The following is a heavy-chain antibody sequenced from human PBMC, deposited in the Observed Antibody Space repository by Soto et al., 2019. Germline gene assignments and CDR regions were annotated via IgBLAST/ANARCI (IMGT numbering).Heavy chain of an antibody. J-gene: IGHJ2*01. D-gene: IGHD4-17*01. V-gene: IGHV1-46*03. CDR1: GYTFTSYY. Sequence: ASVKVSCKASGYTFTSYYMHWVRQAPGQGLEWMGIINPSGGSTSYAQKFQGRVTMTRDTSTSTVYMELSSLRSEDTAVYYCARDLGSTYGDYYWYFDLWGRGTLVTVSS. CDR2: INPSGGST. CDR3: ARDLGSTYGDYYWYFDL.